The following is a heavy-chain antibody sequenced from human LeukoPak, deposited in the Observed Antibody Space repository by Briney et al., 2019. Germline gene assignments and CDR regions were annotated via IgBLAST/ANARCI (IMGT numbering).Heavy chain of an antibody. J-gene: IGHJ6*03. V-gene: IGHV1-18*01. Sequence: GASVKVSCKASGYIFSSHGISWVRQAPGQGLEWMGWISAYNGDTNYAQKLQGRVTMTTDTSTSTAYMELKSLRSDDTAEYYAVRVYCRSDSWQFGYYYYYYMDFWGKGTTVTVSS. CDR2: ISAYNGDT. CDR3: VRVYCRSDSWQFGYYYYYYMDF. D-gene: IGHD2-2*01. CDR1: GYIFSSHG.